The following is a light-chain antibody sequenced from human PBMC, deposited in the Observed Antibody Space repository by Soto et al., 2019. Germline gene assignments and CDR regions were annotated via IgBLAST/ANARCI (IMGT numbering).Light chain of an antibody. V-gene: IGKV3-20*01. CDR1: QSVTSTF. CDR3: QYSGSASGWT. CDR2: GAS. J-gene: IGKJ1*01. Sequence: EIVLTQSPGTLSLSPGERATLSCRAGQSVTSTFLAWYQQKPGQAPRLLIYGASARATGIPDRFSGSGFGTDFTLSISRLEPEDFAVYYCQYSGSASGWTFGRGTRVEI.